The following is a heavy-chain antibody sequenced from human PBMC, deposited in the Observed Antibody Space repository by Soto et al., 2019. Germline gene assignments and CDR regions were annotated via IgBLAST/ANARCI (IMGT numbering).Heavy chain of an antibody. D-gene: IGHD3-10*01. CDR3: ARRSSKKSRGVPFDY. CDR1: GYTLTSYG. Sequence: ASVKVSCKASGYTLTSYGISWVRQAPGQGLEWMGWISPYNGNTNYAQKLQGRVTMTTDTSTSTAYMELSSLRSEDTAVYYCARRSSKKSRGVPFDYWGQGTLVTVSS. V-gene: IGHV1-18*01. CDR2: ISPYNGNT. J-gene: IGHJ4*02.